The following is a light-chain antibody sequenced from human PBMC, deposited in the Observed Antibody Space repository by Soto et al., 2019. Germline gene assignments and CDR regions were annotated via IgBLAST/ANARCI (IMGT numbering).Light chain of an antibody. CDR1: QSISSW. CDR3: QHYNSYSEA. Sequence: DIQMTQSPSTLSASVGDRVTITCRASQSISSWLAWYQQKPGKAPKLLIYKASSLESGVPSRFSGSGSGTEFTLTIISLQPDDFATYCCQHYNSYSEAFGQGTKVDIK. CDR2: KAS. J-gene: IGKJ1*01. V-gene: IGKV1-5*03.